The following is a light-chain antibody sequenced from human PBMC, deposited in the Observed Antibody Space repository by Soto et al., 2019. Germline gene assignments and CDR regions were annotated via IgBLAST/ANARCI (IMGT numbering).Light chain of an antibody. J-gene: IGKJ5*01. Sequence: DIQMTQSPSSLSASVGDRVTITCRASQYISNYLKWYQQKPGKAPNLLIYAASTLQGGVPSRFSGSGSGTDFTLAISSLEPEDFTTYYGQQSYTTPITFGQGTRLEI. CDR2: AAS. V-gene: IGKV1-39*01. CDR3: QQSYTTPIT. CDR1: QYISNY.